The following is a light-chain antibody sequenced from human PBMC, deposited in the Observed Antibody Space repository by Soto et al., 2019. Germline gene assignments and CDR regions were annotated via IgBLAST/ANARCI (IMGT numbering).Light chain of an antibody. CDR2: DVS. CDR3: SSYTRNHTPRYV. J-gene: IGLJ1*01. Sequence: QSALTQPASVSGSPGQSITISCTGTSSDVGGYNYVSWYQQHPGKAPKLMIYDVSNRPSGVSNRFSGSKSGNTASLTISGLQAEDEADYYCSSYTRNHTPRYVFGTGTKVTVL. V-gene: IGLV2-14*03. CDR1: SSDVGGYNY.